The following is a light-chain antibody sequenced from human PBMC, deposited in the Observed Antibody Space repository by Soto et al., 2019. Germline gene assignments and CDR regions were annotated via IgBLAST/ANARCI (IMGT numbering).Light chain of an antibody. V-gene: IGKV1-27*01. CDR2: SSS. CDR3: QQSYSTPIT. J-gene: IGKJ5*01. CDR1: QGIRRY. Sequence: DIQLTQSPSSLSASVGDRVTITCRMSQGIRRYLHWCRQNPGKVPGLLICSSSNLQSGVPSRFGGSGSGTDFTLTISSLQPEDVATYYCQQSYSTPITFGQGTRLEIK.